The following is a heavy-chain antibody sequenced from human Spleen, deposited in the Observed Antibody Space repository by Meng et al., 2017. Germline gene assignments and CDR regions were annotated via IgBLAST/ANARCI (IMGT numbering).Heavy chain of an antibody. J-gene: IGHJ4*02. CDR1: GGSVSGGDFY. V-gene: IGHV4-61*08. Sequence: HVHPQASGPGLVAPSETLSLTCTVSGGSVSGGDFYWSWIRQPPGKGLEWIGHIYYSGSTNYNPSLKSRVTISIDTSKNQFSLKLSSVTTADTAVYFCARSSFSASPYYFGYWGLGTLVTVSS. CDR2: IYYSGST. CDR3: ARSSFSASPYYFGY. D-gene: IGHD3-3*02.